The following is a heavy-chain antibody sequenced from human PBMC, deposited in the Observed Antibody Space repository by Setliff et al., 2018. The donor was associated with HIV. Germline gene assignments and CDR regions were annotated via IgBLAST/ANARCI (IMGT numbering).Heavy chain of an antibody. Sequence: SETLSLTCTVSGGSISTSSYYWGWIRQPPGKGLEWIGSIYYSGSTYYNPSLKSRLIMSVDTSKNQFSLKLSSVTAADTAVYYCARHHLVDPFDYWGHGTLVTVTS. CDR3: ARHHLVDPFDY. J-gene: IGHJ4*01. V-gene: IGHV4-39*01. CDR1: GGSISTSSYY. D-gene: IGHD2-2*01. CDR2: IYYSGST.